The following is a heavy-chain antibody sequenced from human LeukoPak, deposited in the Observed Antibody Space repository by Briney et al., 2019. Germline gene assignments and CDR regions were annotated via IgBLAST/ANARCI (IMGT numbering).Heavy chain of an antibody. CDR1: GYSISSGYY. Sequence: SETLSLTCTVSGYSISSGYYWGWIRQPPGKGLEWIGSIYHSESTYYNPSLRSRVTISVDTSKNQFSLKLSSVTAADTAVYYCARGSYDILTGYPYYFDYWGQGTLVTVSS. J-gene: IGHJ4*02. D-gene: IGHD3-9*01. CDR3: ARGSYDILTGYPYYFDY. CDR2: IYHSEST. V-gene: IGHV4-38-2*02.